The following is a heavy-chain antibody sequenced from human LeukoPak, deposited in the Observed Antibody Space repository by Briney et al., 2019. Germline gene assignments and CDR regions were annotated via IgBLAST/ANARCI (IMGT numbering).Heavy chain of an antibody. CDR3: AREKPYYYGMDV. CDR2: LDGDGRTT. V-gene: IGHV3-74*01. Sequence: GGSLRLSCAASGFAFSKYWMHWVRQAPGKGLVWVSRLDGDGRTTYYADSVKGRFTISRHNSKNTLYLQMNSLRAEDTAVYYCAREKPYYYGMDVWGQGTTVTVSS. CDR1: GFAFSKYW. J-gene: IGHJ6*02.